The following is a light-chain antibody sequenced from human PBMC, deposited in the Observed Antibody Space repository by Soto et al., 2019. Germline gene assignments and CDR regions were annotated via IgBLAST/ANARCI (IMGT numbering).Light chain of an antibody. V-gene: IGLV8-61*01. J-gene: IGLJ3*02. CDR1: SGSVSTSNY. CDR3: VLYIHTSFWV. Sequence: QTVVTQEPPFSVSPGGTVTLTCGLSSGSVSTSNYPSWYQQTPGQAPRTLIYSTNIRSSGVPDRFSGSILGNKAALTITGAQADDESDYYCVLYIHTSFWVFGGGTKLTVL. CDR2: STN.